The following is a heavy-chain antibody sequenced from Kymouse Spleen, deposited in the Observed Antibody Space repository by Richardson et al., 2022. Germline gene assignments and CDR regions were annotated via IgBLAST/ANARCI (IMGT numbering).Heavy chain of an antibody. V-gene: IGHV3-30*18. Sequence: QVQLVESGGGVVQPGRSLRLSCAASGFTFSSYGMHWVRQAPGKGLEWVAVISYDGSNKYYADSVKGRFTISRDNSKNTLYLQMNSLRAEDTAVYYCAKDKSIAARRGDYYYYYGMDVWGQGTTVTVSS. J-gene: IGHJ6*02. CDR3: AKDKSIAARRGDYYYYYGMDV. CDR2: ISYDGSNK. CDR1: GFTFSSYG. D-gene: IGHD6-6*01.